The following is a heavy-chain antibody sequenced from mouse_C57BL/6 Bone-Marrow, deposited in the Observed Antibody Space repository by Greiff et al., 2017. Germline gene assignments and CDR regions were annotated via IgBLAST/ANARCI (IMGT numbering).Heavy chain of an antibody. Sequence: EVNVVESGPGLAKPSQTLSLTCSVTGYSITGDYWNWIRKFPGNKLEYIGYISYSGSTYYNPSPKSRISITRDTSNNQYYLLLNSVTTEDTAANCWARGTGGFAYWGQGTLVTVSA. CDR2: ISYSGST. J-gene: IGHJ3*01. CDR3: ARGTGGFAY. CDR1: GYSITGDY. V-gene: IGHV3-8*01. D-gene: IGHD4-1*01.